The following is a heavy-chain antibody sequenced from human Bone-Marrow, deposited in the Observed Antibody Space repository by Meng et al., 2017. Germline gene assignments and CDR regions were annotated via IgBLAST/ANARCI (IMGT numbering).Heavy chain of an antibody. Sequence: QVQLQESGPGLVKPSGTLALTCAVSGGSISSSNWWSWVRQPPGKGLEWIGEIYHSGNTNYNPSLKSRVAMSVDKSKNQFSLRLSSVTAADTAVYYCARARSSSWSFDYWGQGTLVTVSS. J-gene: IGHJ4*02. D-gene: IGHD6-13*01. V-gene: IGHV4-4*02. CDR3: ARARSSSWSFDY. CDR1: GGSISSSNW. CDR2: IYHSGNT.